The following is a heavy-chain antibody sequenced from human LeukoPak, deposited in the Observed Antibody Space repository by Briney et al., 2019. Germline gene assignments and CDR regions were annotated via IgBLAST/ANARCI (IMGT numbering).Heavy chain of an antibody. J-gene: IGHJ4*02. CDR3: ARGGYDSSGYYYFLVY. D-gene: IGHD3-22*01. CDR1: GFTFSSYW. Sequence: PGGSLRLSCAASGFTFSSYWMHWVRQAPGKGLVWVSRINSDGSSTSYADSVKGRFTISRDNAKNTLYLQMNSLRAEDTAVYYCARGGYDSSGYYYFLVYWGQGTLVTASS. CDR2: INSDGSST. V-gene: IGHV3-74*01.